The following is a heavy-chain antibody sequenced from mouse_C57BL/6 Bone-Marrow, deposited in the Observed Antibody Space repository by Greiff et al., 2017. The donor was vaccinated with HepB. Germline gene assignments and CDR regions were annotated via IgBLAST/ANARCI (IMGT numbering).Heavy chain of an antibody. CDR3: ARGTTVVGNYAMDY. D-gene: IGHD1-1*01. CDR2: ISDGGSYT. V-gene: IGHV5-4*03. CDR1: GFTFSSYA. J-gene: IGHJ4*01. Sequence: EVMLVESGGGLVKPGGSLKLSCAASGFTFSSYAMSWVRQTPEKRLEWVATISDGGSYTYYPDNVKGRFTISRDNAKNNLYLQMSHLKSEDTAMYYCARGTTVVGNYAMDYWGQGTSVTVSS.